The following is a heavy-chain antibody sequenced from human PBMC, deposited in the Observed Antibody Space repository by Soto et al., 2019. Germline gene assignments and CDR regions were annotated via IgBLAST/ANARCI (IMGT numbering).Heavy chain of an antibody. V-gene: IGHV1-24*01. D-gene: IGHD3-10*01. CDR3: AKPHTWRGQPGSAFDI. Sequence: SVKVSCKVSGYTLTELSMHWVRQAPGKGLEWMGGFDPEDGETIYAQKFQGRVTMTEDTSTDTAYMELNSLRAEDTAVYYCAKPHTWRGQPGSAFDIWGQGTMVTVSS. J-gene: IGHJ3*02. CDR2: FDPEDGET. CDR1: GYTLTELS.